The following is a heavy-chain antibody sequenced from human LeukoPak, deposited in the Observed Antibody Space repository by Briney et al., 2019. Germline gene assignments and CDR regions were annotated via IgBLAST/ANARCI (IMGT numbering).Heavy chain of an antibody. Sequence: GGSLRLSCAASGFTFSSYSMNWVRQTPGEGLEWVSSISSSSSYIYYADSVKGRFTISRDNAKNSLYLQMNSLRAEDTAVYYCARRATSERGHSYGLDYWGQGTLVTVSS. J-gene: IGHJ4*02. CDR2: ISSSSSYI. CDR1: GFTFSSYS. D-gene: IGHD5-18*01. CDR3: ARRATSERGHSYGLDY. V-gene: IGHV3-21*01.